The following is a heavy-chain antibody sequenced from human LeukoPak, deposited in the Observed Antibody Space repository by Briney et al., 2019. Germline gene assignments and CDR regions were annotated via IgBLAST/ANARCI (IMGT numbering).Heavy chain of an antibody. CDR3: ARDGSSWSNWLDP. J-gene: IGHJ5*02. Sequence: GGSLRLSCAVSGFTFSTYAMNWVRQAPGKGLEWVSVISGSGGSTYYADSVKGRFTIFRDNSKNTLYLQMDSLRAEDTAVYYCARDGSSWSNWLDPWGQGTLVTVSS. CDR2: ISGSGGST. V-gene: IGHV3-23*01. CDR1: GFTFSTYA. D-gene: IGHD6-13*01.